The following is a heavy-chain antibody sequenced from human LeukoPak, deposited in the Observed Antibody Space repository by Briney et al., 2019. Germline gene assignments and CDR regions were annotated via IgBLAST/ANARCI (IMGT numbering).Heavy chain of an antibody. CDR1: GFTFSNFA. V-gene: IGHV3-23*01. D-gene: IGHD3-22*01. Sequence: GGSLRLSCVASGFTFSNFAISWVRQAPGKGLDWVSAISGSGLSTYYADSVKGRFTISRDNSKNTVYLQMNILRAEDTAVYYCAKRGGFDSSGYYQPPEDYWGQGTLVTVPS. CDR2: ISGSGLST. CDR3: AKRGGFDSSGYYQPPEDY. J-gene: IGHJ4*02.